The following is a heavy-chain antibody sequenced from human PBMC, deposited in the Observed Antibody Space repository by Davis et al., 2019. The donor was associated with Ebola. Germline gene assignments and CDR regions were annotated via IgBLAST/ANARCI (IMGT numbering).Heavy chain of an antibody. D-gene: IGHD3-3*01. CDR2: TSHNERER. CDR1: GFTFSNHA. CDR3: ARAVFHEVLDY. V-gene: IGHV3-30*04. J-gene: IGHJ4*02. Sequence: GESLKISCVASGFTFSNHAMHWVRQAPGKGLEWVAVTSHNERERFYGESVQGRFTISRDNSDNTPYLQMNSLTADDTAVYYCARAVFHEVLDYWGQGTPVTVSS.